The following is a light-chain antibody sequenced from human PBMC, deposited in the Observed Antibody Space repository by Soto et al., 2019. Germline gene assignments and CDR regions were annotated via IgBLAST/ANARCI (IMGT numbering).Light chain of an antibody. J-gene: IGKJ2*01. CDR1: QSISSSY. CDR3: QQFDSSPYT. V-gene: IGKV3-20*01. CDR2: GAS. Sequence: EIVLTQSPGTLSLSPGERATLSCRASQSISSSYLAWYQQKPGQAPRLLIYGASSRATGIPDRFSGSGSGTDFTLTVSRLEPEDFAVDYCQQFDSSPYTFGQVTKLEIQ.